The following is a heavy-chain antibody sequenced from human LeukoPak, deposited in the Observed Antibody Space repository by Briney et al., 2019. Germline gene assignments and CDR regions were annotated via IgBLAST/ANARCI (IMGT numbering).Heavy chain of an antibody. Sequence: GGSLRLSCAASGFIFSNYGMHWVRQAPGKGLEWVAFIRFDGSNQYYADSVKGRFTISRDNSNNTLSLQMNTLRGDDTAVYFCAKGYGESHFDSWGQGTLVTVSS. J-gene: IGHJ4*02. CDR1: GFIFSNYG. CDR2: IRFDGSNQ. D-gene: IGHD5-18*01. CDR3: AKGYGESHFDS. V-gene: IGHV3-30*02.